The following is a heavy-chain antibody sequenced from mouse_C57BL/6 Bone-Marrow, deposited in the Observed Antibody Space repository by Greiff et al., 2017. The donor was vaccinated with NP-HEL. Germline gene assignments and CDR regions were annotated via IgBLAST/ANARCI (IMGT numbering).Heavy chain of an antibody. CDR2: INPSSGYT. V-gene: IGHV1-4*01. Sequence: VQLVESGAELARPGASVKMSCKASGYTFTSYTMHWVKQRPGQGLEWIGYINPSSGYTKYNQKFKDKATLTADKSSSTAYMQLSSLTSEDSAVYYCARAFITTVVADYWGQGTTLTVSS. J-gene: IGHJ2*01. D-gene: IGHD1-1*01. CDR3: ARAFITTVVADY. CDR1: GYTFTSYT.